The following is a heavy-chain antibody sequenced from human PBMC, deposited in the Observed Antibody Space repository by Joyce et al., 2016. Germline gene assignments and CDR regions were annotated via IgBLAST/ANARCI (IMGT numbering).Heavy chain of an antibody. Sequence: QVQLVQSGAEVRKPGASVKVSCKASGYTFTTYAMHWVRQAPGQRLEWMGWINAGNGYIKYSQKFQGRVTITRDTSASTASMELSSLRSEDTAVYYCARDLEAYCGGDCGFDYWGQGTLVTVSS. D-gene: IGHD2-21*02. V-gene: IGHV1-3*01. CDR1: GYTFTTYA. J-gene: IGHJ4*02. CDR2: INAGNGYI. CDR3: ARDLEAYCGGDCGFDY.